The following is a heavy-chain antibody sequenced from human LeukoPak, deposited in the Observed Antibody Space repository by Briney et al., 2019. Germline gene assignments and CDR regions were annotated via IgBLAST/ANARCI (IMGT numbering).Heavy chain of an antibody. D-gene: IGHD1-26*01. CDR1: GFTFSSYG. Sequence: PGGSLRLSCAASGFTFSSYGMHWVRQAPGKGLEWVAFIRYDGSNKYYADSVKGRFTISRDNSKNTLYLQMNSLRAEDTAVYYCAKDRNMVGATMGDAFDIWGQGTMVTVSS. J-gene: IGHJ3*02. CDR3: AKDRNMVGATMGDAFDI. V-gene: IGHV3-30*02. CDR2: IRYDGSNK.